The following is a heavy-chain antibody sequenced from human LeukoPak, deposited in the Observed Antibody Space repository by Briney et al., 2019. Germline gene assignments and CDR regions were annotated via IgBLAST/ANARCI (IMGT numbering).Heavy chain of an antibody. V-gene: IGHV5-51*01. D-gene: IGHD2-2*01. J-gene: IGHJ6*03. CDR2: IHAGDSET. CDR1: GYYFTDYW. Sequence: GESLKISCKASGYYFTDYWLGWVRQMPGKGLEWMGIIHAGDSETRYSPSFQGQLTISVDKSITTAYLQWDSLKASDTAMYYCARTSSTYNYYMDVWGKGTAVTVSS. CDR3: ARTSSTYNYYMDV.